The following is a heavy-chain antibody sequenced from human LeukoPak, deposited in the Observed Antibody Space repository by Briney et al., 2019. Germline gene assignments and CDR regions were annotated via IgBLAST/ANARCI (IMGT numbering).Heavy chain of an antibody. J-gene: IGHJ4*02. CDR1: GFTFSSYV. CDR3: AKDVGWGRCDILTGYTHPDY. CDR2: ISYDGSNK. Sequence: GGSLRLSCAASGFTFSSYVMHWVRQAPGKGLEWVAVISYDGSNKYYADSVKGRFTISRDNSKNTLYLQMNSLRAEDTAVYYCAKDVGWGRCDILTGYTHPDYWGQGTLVTVSS. V-gene: IGHV3-30-3*01. D-gene: IGHD3-9*01.